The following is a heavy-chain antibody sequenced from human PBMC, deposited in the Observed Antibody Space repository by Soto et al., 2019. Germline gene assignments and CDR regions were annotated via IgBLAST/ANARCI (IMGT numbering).Heavy chain of an antibody. CDR2: ISYDGSNK. V-gene: IGHV3-30*18. D-gene: IGHD2-2*02. Sequence: QVQLVESGGGVVQPGRSLRLSCAASGFTFSSYGMHWVRQAPGKGLEWVAVISYDGSNKYYADSVKGRFTISRDNSKNPLYLQMNSLRAEDTAVYYCAKGYCSSTSCYTVGSYFDYWGQGTLVTVSS. CDR3: AKGYCSSTSCYTVGSYFDY. J-gene: IGHJ4*02. CDR1: GFTFSSYG.